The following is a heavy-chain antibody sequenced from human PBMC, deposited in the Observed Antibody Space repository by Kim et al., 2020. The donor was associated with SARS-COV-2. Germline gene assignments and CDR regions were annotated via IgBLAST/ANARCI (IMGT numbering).Heavy chain of an antibody. J-gene: IGHJ4*02. D-gene: IGHD3-22*01. Sequence: VGSLRLSCAASGFTFSSYAMSWVRQAPGKGLEWVSVIYSGGSSTYYADSVKGRFTFSRDNSKNTLYLQMNSLRAEDTAVYYCAKDRPPQDSIGYYAVGLFDYWGQGTLVTVSS. V-gene: IGHV3-23*03. CDR1: GFTFSSYA. CDR2: IYSGGSST. CDR3: AKDRPPQDSIGYYAVGLFDY.